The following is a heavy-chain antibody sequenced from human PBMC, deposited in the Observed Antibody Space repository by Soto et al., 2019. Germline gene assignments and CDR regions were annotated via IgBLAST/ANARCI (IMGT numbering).Heavy chain of an antibody. J-gene: IGHJ4*02. D-gene: IGHD1-26*01. CDR2: IIPIFGTA. V-gene: IGHV1-69*01. CDR3: ARVGESGSYIPSFDY. CDR1: GGTFSSYA. Sequence: QVQLVQSGAEVKKPGSSVKVSCKASGGTFSSYAISWVRQAPGQGLEWMGGIIPIFGTANYAQKFQGRVTITADESTSTAYMELSSLRSEYTAVYYCARVGESGSYIPSFDYWGQGTLVTVSS.